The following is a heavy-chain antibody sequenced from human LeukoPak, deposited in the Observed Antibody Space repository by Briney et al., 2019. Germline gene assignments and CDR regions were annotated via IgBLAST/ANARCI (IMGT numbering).Heavy chain of an antibody. CDR2: ISWNSASI. J-gene: IGHJ6*02. Sequence: GGSLRLPCAASGFTFDDYAMHWVRQAPGKGLEWVSGISWNSASIGYGDSVKGRFFISRDNAKNSVYLQMNSLRPEDTALYYCAKGMGAYGPPEDYGMDVWGQGTTVTVSS. CDR1: GFTFDDYA. D-gene: IGHD3-10*01. V-gene: IGHV3-9*01. CDR3: AKGMGAYGPPEDYGMDV.